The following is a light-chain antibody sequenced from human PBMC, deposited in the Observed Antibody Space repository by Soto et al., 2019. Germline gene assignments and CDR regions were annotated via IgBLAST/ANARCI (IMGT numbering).Light chain of an antibody. V-gene: IGLV1-44*01. Sequence: QSVLTQPPSASGTPGQRVTVSCSGSSSNIGINTVNWYQHLPGTAPKLLIYNSDQRPSGVPDRISGSKSGTSASLAIGGLLSEDEADYYCAAWDDSLNGFFVFGTGTKVTVL. J-gene: IGLJ1*01. CDR2: NSD. CDR1: SSNIGINT. CDR3: AAWDDSLNGFFV.